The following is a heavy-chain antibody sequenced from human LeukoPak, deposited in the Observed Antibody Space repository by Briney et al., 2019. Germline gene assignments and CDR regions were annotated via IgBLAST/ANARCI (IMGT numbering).Heavy chain of an antibody. V-gene: IGHV4-39*01. CDR3: ARLSPGHFDY. CDR1: GGSINRGGWY. J-gene: IGHJ4*02. CDR2: ICYTGST. Sequence: TLSLTCTVDGGSINRGGWYWGWLRQPPGKGLQGIATICYTGSTYYHPSVKSRFTISADTSRNQFSLTLSSVTPADTAVYYFARLSPGHFDYWGQGTLVTVSS.